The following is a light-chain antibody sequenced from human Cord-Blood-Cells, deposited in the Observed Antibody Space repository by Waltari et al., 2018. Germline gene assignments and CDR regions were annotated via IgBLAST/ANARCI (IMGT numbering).Light chain of an antibody. J-gene: IGLJ1*01. V-gene: IGLV2-14*01. CDR1: SSDVGGYNY. CDR3: SSYTSSSAYV. CDR2: DVS. Sequence: QSALTQPASVSGSPGQSITISCTGTSSDVGGYNYVSWYQQHPGKAPKLMLYDVSKRRSGVSNRFSGSKSGNTASLTISGLQAEDEADYYCSSYTSSSAYVFGTGTKVTVL.